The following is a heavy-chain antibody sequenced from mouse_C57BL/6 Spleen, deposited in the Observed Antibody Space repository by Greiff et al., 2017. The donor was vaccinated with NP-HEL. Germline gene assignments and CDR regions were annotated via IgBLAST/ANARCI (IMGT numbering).Heavy chain of an antibody. J-gene: IGHJ3*01. CDR1: GFTFSDYG. Sequence: EVKLMESGGGLVKPGGSLKLSCAASGFTFSDYGMHWVRQAPEKGLEWVAYISSGSSTIYYADTVKGRFTISRDNDKNTLFLQMTSLRSEDTAMYYCAGGSAWFAYWGQGTLVTVSA. CDR3: AGGSAWFAY. V-gene: IGHV5-17*01. CDR2: ISSGSSTI.